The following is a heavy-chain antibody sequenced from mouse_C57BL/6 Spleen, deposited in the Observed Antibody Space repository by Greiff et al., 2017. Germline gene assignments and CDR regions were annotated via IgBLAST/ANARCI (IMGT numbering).Heavy chain of an antibody. CDR2: ISDGGSYT. V-gene: IGHV5-4*01. CDR1: GFTFSSYA. Sequence: EVQLVESGGGLVKPGGSLKLSCAASGFTFSSYAMSWVRQTPEKRLEWVATISDGGSYTYYADNVKGRFTISRDNAKNNLYLQMSHLKSEDTAVYFCARVPTPSYCAYWGQGTTLTVSS. CDR3: ARVPTPSYCAY. J-gene: IGHJ2*01.